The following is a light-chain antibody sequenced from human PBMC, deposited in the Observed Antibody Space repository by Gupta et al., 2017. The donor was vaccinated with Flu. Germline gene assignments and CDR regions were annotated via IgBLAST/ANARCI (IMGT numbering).Light chain of an antibody. Sequence: EIVLTQSPATLSLSPGERATLSCRASQSVSSYLAWYQQKPGQAPRLLIYDASNRATGIPARFSGSGSGTDFTLTISSLEPEDFAVYYSQQRSNWPPGFTFGPGTKVDIK. V-gene: IGKV3-11*01. CDR3: QQRSNWPPGFT. CDR2: DAS. J-gene: IGKJ3*01. CDR1: QSVSSY.